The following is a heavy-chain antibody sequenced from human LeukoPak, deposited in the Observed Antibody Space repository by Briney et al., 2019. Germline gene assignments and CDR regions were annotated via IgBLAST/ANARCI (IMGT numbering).Heavy chain of an antibody. V-gene: IGHV3-7*03. D-gene: IGHD3-3*01. CDR2: IKQDGSEK. J-gene: IGHJ4*02. Sequence: GGSLRLSCAASGFTFSSYWVSWVRQAPGKGLEWVANIKQDGSEKYYVDSVKGRFTISRDNAKNSLYLQMNSLRAEDTAVYYCAREDGPIRFLEWLTPLDYWGQGTLVTVSS. CDR1: GFTFSSYW. CDR3: AREDGPIRFLEWLTPLDY.